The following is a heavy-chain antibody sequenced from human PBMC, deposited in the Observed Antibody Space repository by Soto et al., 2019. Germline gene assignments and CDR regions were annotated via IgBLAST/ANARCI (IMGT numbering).Heavy chain of an antibody. J-gene: IGHJ3*02. Sequence: QVPLVQSGAEVKKPGASVKGSCKASGYTFTSYGISWVRQAPGQGLEWMGWISAYNVNTNYAQKLQGSVTMTTDTSTSKAYRELRSLRSDDTAVYYCARDRSADAFDIWGQGTMVTVSS. CDR2: ISAYNVNT. V-gene: IGHV1-18*01. CDR1: GYTFTSYG. CDR3: ARDRSADAFDI.